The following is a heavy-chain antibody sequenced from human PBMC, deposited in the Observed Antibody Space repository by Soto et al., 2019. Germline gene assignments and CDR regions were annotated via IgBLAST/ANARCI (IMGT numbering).Heavy chain of an antibody. CDR1: GFTFSSYG. V-gene: IGHV3-33*01. CDR2: IWYDGSNK. D-gene: IGHD2-21*02. CDR3: ARGLGVVVTATEAFDI. Sequence: QVQLVESGGGVVQPGRSLRLSCAASGFTFSSYGMHWVRQAPGKGLEWVAVIWYDGSNKYYADSVKGRFTISRDNSKNXRYLQMNSRRAEDTAVYYCARGLGVVVTATEAFDIWGQGTMVTVSS. J-gene: IGHJ3*02.